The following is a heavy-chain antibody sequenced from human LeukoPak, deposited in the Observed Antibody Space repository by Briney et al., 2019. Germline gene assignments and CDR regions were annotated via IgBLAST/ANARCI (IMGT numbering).Heavy chain of an antibody. Sequence: GGSLRLSCAASGFTFSSYAMSWVRQAPGKGLEWVSAISGSGGSTYYADSVKGRFTISRDNAKNSLFLQMSSLRAEDTAVYYCAPRPYDNSGYYYVWGQGTLVTVSS. V-gene: IGHV3-23*01. CDR2: ISGSGGST. J-gene: IGHJ4*02. CDR1: GFTFSSYA. CDR3: APRPYDNSGYYYV. D-gene: IGHD3-22*01.